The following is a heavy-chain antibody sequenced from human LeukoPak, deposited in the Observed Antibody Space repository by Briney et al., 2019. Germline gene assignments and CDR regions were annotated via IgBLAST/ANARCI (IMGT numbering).Heavy chain of an antibody. CDR1: GGSISSYY. Sequence: SVTLSLPCTVSGGSISSYYWSWIRQPPGKGLEWIGYIYYSGTTNYNPSLKSRVTISGDTSKNQFSLKLSTVTAADTAVYYCARGVYIAAAQYGYWGQGTLVTVSS. J-gene: IGHJ4*02. CDR2: IYYSGTT. D-gene: IGHD6-13*01. CDR3: ARGVYIAAAQYGY. V-gene: IGHV4-59*01.